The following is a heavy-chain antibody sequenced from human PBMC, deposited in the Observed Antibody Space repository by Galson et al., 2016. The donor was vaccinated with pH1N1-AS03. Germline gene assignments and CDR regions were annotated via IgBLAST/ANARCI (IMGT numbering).Heavy chain of an antibody. J-gene: IGHJ4*02. CDR1: GFTFSSYG. V-gene: IGHV3-23*01. CDR3: AKDRSSWPPGWGSVDS. D-gene: IGHD6-13*01. CDR2: ISVTGGST. Sequence: SLRLSCATSGFTFSSYGMTWVRQAPGKGLEWVSSISVTGGSTYYADSVKGRFTISRDHSKNTLYLQMSSLRAEDTAVYYCAKDRSSWPPGWGSVDSWGQGTLLTVSA.